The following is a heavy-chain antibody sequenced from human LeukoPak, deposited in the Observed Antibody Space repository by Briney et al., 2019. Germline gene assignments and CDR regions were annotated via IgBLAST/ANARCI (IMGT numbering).Heavy chain of an antibody. Sequence: GGSLRLSCAASGFTLSNAWMSWVRQAPGKGLEWVGRIKSKTDGGTTDYAAPVKGRFTISRDDSKNLLNLQMNSLKTEGTALHYCTTEKILVPAAKSDYGGQGTLVTVSS. CDR1: GFTLSNAW. CDR3: TTEKILVPAAKSDY. V-gene: IGHV3-15*01. J-gene: IGHJ4*02. D-gene: IGHD2-2*01. CDR2: IKSKTDGGTT.